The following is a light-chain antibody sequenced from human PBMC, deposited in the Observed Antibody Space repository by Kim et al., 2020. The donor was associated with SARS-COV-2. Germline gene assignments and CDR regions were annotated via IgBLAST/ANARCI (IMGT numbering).Light chain of an antibody. J-gene: IGKJ5*01. V-gene: IGKV1-33*01. CDR3: QQYEKLPLT. Sequence: DIQMTQSPSSLSASVGDRVTITCQASQDIIKYLNWYQQKPGKAPKLLIYTTSNLETGVPSRFNGSGSGTDFTFTINSLQPEDIATYYCQQYEKLPLTFGQGTRLEIK. CDR1: QDIIKY. CDR2: TTS.